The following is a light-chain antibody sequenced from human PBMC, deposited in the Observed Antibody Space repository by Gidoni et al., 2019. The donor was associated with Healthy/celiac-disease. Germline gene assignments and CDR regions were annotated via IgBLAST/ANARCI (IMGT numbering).Light chain of an antibody. CDR2: AAS. J-gene: IGKJ4*01. V-gene: IGKV1-39*01. Sequence: DIQMTQSTSSLSASVGDRVTITCRASQSISSYLNWYQQKPGKAPKLLIYAASSLQSGVPSRFSGSGSGTDFTLTISSLQPEEFATYYCQQSYSTPLTFXGXTKVXIK. CDR1: QSISSY. CDR3: QQSYSTPLT.